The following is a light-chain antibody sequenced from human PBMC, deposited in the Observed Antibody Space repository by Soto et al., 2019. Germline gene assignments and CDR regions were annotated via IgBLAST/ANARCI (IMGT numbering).Light chain of an antibody. CDR1: QSVSSSY. CDR2: GAS. V-gene: IGKV3-20*01. Sequence: EIVLTQSPGTLSLSPGERATLSCRASQSVSSSYLAWYQQKPGQAPRLLIYGASSRAAGIPDRFSGSGSGTAFTLTISRLEPEDFAVYYCQQYCSSPWTFVQGTKVEIK. CDR3: QQYCSSPWT. J-gene: IGKJ1*01.